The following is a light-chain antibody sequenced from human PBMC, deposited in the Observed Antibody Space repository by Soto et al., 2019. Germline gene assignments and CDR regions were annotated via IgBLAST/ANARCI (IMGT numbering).Light chain of an antibody. V-gene: IGKV3-20*01. CDR3: QQYGSSPLFT. J-gene: IGKJ3*01. CDR2: GAS. CDR1: QSVSSSY. Sequence: EIVLTQSPGTLSLSPGERATLSCRASQSVSSSYLAWYQQKPGQAPRLLIYGASSRATGIPDRFSGSGSGTDFTLTISRLEPEDFAVYYCQQYGSSPLFTFGPGTNLDIK.